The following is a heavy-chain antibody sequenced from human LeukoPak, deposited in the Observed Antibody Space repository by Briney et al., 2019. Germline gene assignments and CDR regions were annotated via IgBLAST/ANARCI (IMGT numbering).Heavy chain of an antibody. D-gene: IGHD3-10*01. CDR2: MNPNSGNT. V-gene: IGHV1-8*01. CDR1: GYTFTSYD. CDR3: AREFRETYYYGSGKGFDY. J-gene: IGHJ4*02. Sequence: ASVKVSCKASGYTFTSYDINWVRQATGQGLEWMGWMNPNSGNTGYAQKFQGRVTMTRNTSISTAYMELSRLRSEDTAVYYCAREFRETYYYGSGKGFDYWGQGTLVTVSS.